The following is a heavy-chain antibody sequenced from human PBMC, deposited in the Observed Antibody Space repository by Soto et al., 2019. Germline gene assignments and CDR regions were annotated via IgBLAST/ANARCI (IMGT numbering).Heavy chain of an antibody. J-gene: IGHJ6*02. CDR3: ASLWFGEQIYGMDV. Sequence: QVQLVQSGAEVKKPGSSVKVSCKASGGTFSSYAISWVRQAPGQGLEWMGGTIPIFGTANYAQKFPGRVTIPAHKSTSTAYMELSSLRSVDTAVYYCASLWFGEQIYGMDVWGQGTTVTVSS. D-gene: IGHD3-10*01. CDR2: TIPIFGTA. V-gene: IGHV1-69*06. CDR1: GGTFSSYA.